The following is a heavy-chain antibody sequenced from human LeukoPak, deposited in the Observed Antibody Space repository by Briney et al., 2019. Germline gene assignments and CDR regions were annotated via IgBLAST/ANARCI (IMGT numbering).Heavy chain of an antibody. Sequence: SETLSLTCTVSGASISTYYWSWIRQPAGKGLEWIGRIYSSGNTDYNASLKSRVTMSVDTSKNQFSLKLISVTAADTAVYYCARDLRGYSYGCIDYWGQGTLVTVSS. J-gene: IGHJ4*02. CDR1: GASISTYY. V-gene: IGHV4-4*07. CDR3: ARDLRGYSYGCIDY. D-gene: IGHD5-18*01. CDR2: IYSSGNT.